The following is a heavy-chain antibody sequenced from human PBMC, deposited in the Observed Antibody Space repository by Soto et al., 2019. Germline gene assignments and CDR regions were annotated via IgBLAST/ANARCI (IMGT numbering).Heavy chain of an antibody. CDR1: GYTFTGYY. V-gene: IGHV1-2*02. CDR2: INPNSGGT. Sequence: ASVKVSCKASGYTFTGYYMHWVRQAPGQGLEWMGWINPNSGGTNYAQKFQGRVTMTRDTSISTAYMELSRLRSDDTAVYYCARVLTPYDFWSVYPNWFAPWGREPLLPFS. CDR3: ARVLTPYDFWSVYPNWFAP. J-gene: IGHJ5*02. D-gene: IGHD3-3*01.